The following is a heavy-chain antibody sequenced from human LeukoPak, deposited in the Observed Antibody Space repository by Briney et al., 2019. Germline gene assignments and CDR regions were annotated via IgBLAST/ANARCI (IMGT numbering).Heavy chain of an antibody. D-gene: IGHD5-12*01. CDR2: IYPGDSET. V-gene: IGHV5-51*01. CDR3: ARLYSGYDSYFDY. J-gene: IGHJ4*02. CDR1: GYSFTSYW. Sequence: GESLKLFCQGSGYSFTSYWIGWVRPMPGKGLEWMGIIYPGDSETRYSPSFQGQVTISADKSSRTAYLQWSTLKASDTAMYYCARLYSGYDSYFDYWGQGTLVTVSS.